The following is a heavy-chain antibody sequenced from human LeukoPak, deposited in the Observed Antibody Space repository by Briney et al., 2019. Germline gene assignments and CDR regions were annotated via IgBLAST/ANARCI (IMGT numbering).Heavy chain of an antibody. CDR3: ARALSGSGYYYMDV. J-gene: IGHJ6*03. V-gene: IGHV3-21*01. CDR2: ISSSSSYI. Sequence: GGSLRLSCAASGFTFSSYSMNWVRQAPGKGLEWVSSISSSSSYIYYADSVKGRFTISRDSAKNSLYLQMNSLRAEDTAVYYCARALSGSGYYYMDVWGKGTTVTVSS. D-gene: IGHD3-10*01. CDR1: GFTFSSYS.